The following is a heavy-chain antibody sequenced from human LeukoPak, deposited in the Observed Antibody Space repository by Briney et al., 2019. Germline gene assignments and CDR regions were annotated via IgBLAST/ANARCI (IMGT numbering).Heavy chain of an antibody. J-gene: IGHJ4*02. V-gene: IGHV3-11*01. CDR3: ARLSRNSVVN. CDR2: ISTSGSTI. Sequence: GGSLRLSCAASGFTVSDYYMSWIRQAPGKGLEWASYISTSGSTIYYPDSVKGRFTISRDNAKNSLYLQMNSLRAEDTAVYYCARLSRNSVVNWGQGTLVTVSS. D-gene: IGHD2-15*01. CDR1: GFTVSDYY.